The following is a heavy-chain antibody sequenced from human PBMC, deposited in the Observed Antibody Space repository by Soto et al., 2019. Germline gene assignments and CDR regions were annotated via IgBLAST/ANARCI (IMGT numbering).Heavy chain of an antibody. J-gene: IGHJ6*02. CDR3: AGFARSCSGTTCYTRADV. V-gene: IGHV4-61*01. Sequence: QVQLQESGPGLVKPSETLSLTCTVSGGSVSSDTHYWSWIRQPPGKRLEWIGFIYSSGSTNYNPSLRVEVTMSVTPTRTHSSLRLRSVIVADTAVYHCAGFARSCSGTTCYTRADVWAKGPRSPSP. D-gene: IGHD2-2*02. CDR2: IYSSGST. CDR1: GGSVSSDTHY.